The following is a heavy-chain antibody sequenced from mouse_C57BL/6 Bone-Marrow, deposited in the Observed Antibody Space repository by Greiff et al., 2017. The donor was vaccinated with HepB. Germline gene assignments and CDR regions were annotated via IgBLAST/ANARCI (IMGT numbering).Heavy chain of an antibody. Sequence: EVQLVESGGGLVKPGGSLKLSCAASGFTFSSYAMSWVRQTPEKRLEWVATISDGGSYTYYPDNVKGRFTISRDNAKNNLYLQMSHLKSEDTAMYYGAKEGNLAWFAYWGQGTLVTVSA. J-gene: IGHJ3*01. V-gene: IGHV5-4*01. CDR3: AKEGNLAWFAY. CDR1: GFTFSSYA. CDR2: ISDGGSYT. D-gene: IGHD2-1*01.